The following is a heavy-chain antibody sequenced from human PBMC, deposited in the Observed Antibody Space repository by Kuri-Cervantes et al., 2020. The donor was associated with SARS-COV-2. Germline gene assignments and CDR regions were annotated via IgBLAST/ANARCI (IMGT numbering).Heavy chain of an antibody. J-gene: IGHJ4*02. CDR2: IGTAGDT. CDR1: GFTFSSYD. V-gene: IGHV3-13*01. D-gene: IGHD6-6*01. Sequence: GGSLRLSCAACGFTFSSYDMHWVRQATGKGLEWVSAIGTAGDTYYPGSVKGRFTISRDNAKNSLYLQVNSLRAEDTAVYYCARTQYSSSSIALDYWGQGTLVTVSS. CDR3: ARTQYSSSSIALDY.